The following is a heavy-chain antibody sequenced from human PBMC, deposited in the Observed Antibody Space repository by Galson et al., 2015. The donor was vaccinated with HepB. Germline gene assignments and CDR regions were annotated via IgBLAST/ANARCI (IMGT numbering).Heavy chain of an antibody. CDR3: ARADTYYYDSSGLVNWFDP. Sequence: SVKVSCKASGGTFSSYAISWVRQAPGQGLEWMGGIIPIFGTANYAQKFQGRVTITADESTSTAYMELSSLRSEDTAVYYCARADTYYYDSSGLVNWFDPWGQGTLVTVSS. V-gene: IGHV1-69*13. D-gene: IGHD3-22*01. CDR1: GGTFSSYA. J-gene: IGHJ5*02. CDR2: IIPIFGTA.